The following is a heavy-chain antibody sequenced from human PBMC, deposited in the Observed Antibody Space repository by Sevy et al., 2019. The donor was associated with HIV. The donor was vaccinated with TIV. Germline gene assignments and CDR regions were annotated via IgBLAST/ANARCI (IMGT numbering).Heavy chain of an antibody. D-gene: IGHD3-16*02. J-gene: IGHJ5*02. Sequence: SETLSLTCAVYGGYLNTYQWSWIRQPPGKGLEWIGEINHSGATNYSPSLKSRVTISADKSNNQFSLRLSSVTAADTAVYYCAKSYDYLWGSYRQGWFDPWGQGPLVTVSS. CDR1: GGYLNTYQ. V-gene: IGHV4-34*01. CDR3: AKSYDYLWGSYRQGWFDP. CDR2: INHSGAT.